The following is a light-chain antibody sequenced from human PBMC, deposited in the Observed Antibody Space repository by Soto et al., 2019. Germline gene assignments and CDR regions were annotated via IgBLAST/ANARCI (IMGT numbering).Light chain of an antibody. V-gene: IGKV1-5*03. Sequence: DIQMTQSPSTVSASVGDRVIITCRASQSITNWLAWYQQRPGKAPRLLIHRASNLESGVPSRFSGSGSGTDFTLTISSLQPDVFATYYCQQYKSSSPYTFGQGTKVDMK. CDR1: QSITNW. J-gene: IGKJ2*01. CDR3: QQYKSSSPYT. CDR2: RAS.